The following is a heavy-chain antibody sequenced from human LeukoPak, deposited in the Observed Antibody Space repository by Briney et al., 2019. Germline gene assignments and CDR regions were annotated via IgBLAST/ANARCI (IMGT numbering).Heavy chain of an antibody. CDR2: IRYDGSNK. Sequence: GGSLRLSCAASGFTFSSYGMHWVRQAPGKWLEWVAFIRYDGSNKYYADSVKGRFTISRDNSKNTLYLQMNSLRAEDTAVYYCARRAGGYSHPYDYWGQGILVTVSS. J-gene: IGHJ4*02. CDR3: ARRAGGYSHPYDY. D-gene: IGHD4-23*01. V-gene: IGHV3-30*02. CDR1: GFTFSSYG.